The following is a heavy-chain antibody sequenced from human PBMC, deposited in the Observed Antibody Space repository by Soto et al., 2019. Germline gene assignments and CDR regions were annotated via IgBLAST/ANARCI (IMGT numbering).Heavy chain of an antibody. CDR2: IDWDDDK. Sequence: VSGPTLVNPTQTLTLTCTFSGFSLSTSGMCVSWIRQPPGKALEWLALIDWDDDKYYSTSLKTRLTISKDTSKNQVVLTMTNMDPVDTATYYCARSGHGLLSDAFDIWGQGTMVTVSS. CDR3: ARSGHGLLSDAFDI. J-gene: IGHJ3*02. V-gene: IGHV2-70*01. CDR1: GFSLSTSGMC. D-gene: IGHD2-2*01.